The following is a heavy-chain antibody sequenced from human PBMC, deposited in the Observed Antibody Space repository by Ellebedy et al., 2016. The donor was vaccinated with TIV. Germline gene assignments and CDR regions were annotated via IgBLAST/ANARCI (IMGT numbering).Heavy chain of an antibody. CDR1: GFTFSSYA. CDR3: AKSQAGRAASGAVGY. CDR2: ISGSGGST. Sequence: GESLKISXAASGFTFSSYAMSWVRQAPGKGLEWVSAISGSGGSTYYADSVKGRFTISRDNSKNTLYLQMNSLRAEDTAVYYCAKSQAGRAASGAVGYWGQGTLVTVSS. D-gene: IGHD2-15*01. V-gene: IGHV3-23*01. J-gene: IGHJ4*02.